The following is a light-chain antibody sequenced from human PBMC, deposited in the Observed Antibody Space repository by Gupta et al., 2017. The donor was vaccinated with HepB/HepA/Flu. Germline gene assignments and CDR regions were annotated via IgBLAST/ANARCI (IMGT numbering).Light chain of an antibody. J-gene: IGLJ2*01. CDR1: KLGDEY. CDR2: EDS. CDR3: QAWESNTGSEI. Sequence: SYELTQSPSVSVSPGQTASITCSEEKLGDEYVSWYQQRPGQSPVLVIYEDSQRPSGIPERFSGSNSLNTATLTISETQAMDEADYYCQAWESNTGSEIFGGGTTVTVL. V-gene: IGLV3-1*01.